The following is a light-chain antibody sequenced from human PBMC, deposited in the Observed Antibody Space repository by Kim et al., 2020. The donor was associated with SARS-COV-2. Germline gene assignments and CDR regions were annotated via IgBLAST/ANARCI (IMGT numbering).Light chain of an antibody. J-gene: IGLJ3*02. CDR2: DVS. Sequence: PSITISCTGTSSDVDNYNYVSWYQHHPGKAPILMICDVSERAAGGSNRFSSSKSGNTASVTISGLQDEDEADYYCRSHTGNNTWVFGGGTQLTVL. V-gene: IGLV2-14*03. CDR1: SSDVDNYNY. CDR3: RSHTGNNTWV.